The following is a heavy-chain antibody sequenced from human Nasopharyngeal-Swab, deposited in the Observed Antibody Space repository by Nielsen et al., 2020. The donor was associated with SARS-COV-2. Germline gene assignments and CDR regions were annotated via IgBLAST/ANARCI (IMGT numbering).Heavy chain of an antibody. V-gene: IGHV3-23*01. J-gene: IGHJ3*02. D-gene: IGHD6-19*01. CDR3: AKGMDSSGFHGFDI. CDR1: GFTFSSYA. CDR2: INYNSGIT. Sequence: GESLKISCTASGFTFSSYAMNWVRQAPGKGLEWVSTINYNSGITYSADSVRGRFTISRDNSENTLFLQMNSLMAEDTAMYFCAKGMDSSGFHGFDIWGQGTMVTVSS.